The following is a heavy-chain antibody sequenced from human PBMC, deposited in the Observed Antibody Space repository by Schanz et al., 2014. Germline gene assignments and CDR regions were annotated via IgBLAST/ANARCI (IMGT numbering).Heavy chain of an antibody. CDR2: IYYTGTT. D-gene: IGHD4-4*01. CDR3: ARRDNYLSAFDI. J-gene: IGHJ3*02. V-gene: IGHV4-39*01. CDR1: GASISGSSDY. Sequence: QLQLQESGPGLVKPSETLSLTCTVSGASISGSSDYWGWIRQSPGKGLEWIGNIYYTGTTYYNPSRKSGVSISVDTPKTQVSRKLTAVTAADTAVFYCARRDNYLSAFDIWGQGTMVTVSS.